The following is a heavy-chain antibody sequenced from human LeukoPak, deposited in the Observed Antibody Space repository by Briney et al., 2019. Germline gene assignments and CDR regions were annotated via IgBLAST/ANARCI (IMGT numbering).Heavy chain of an antibody. V-gene: IGHV4-59*01. CDR2: IYYSGST. CDR1: GVSISSYY. J-gene: IGHJ6*02. D-gene: IGHD6-19*01. Sequence: PSETLSLTCTVSGVSISSYYWSWLRQPPGKGMEWIGYIYYSGSTNYNPSLKSRVTISVDTSKNQFSLKLSSVTAADTAVYYCARGVAVAGYYYYYGMDVWGQGTTVTVSS. CDR3: ARGVAVAGYYYYYGMDV.